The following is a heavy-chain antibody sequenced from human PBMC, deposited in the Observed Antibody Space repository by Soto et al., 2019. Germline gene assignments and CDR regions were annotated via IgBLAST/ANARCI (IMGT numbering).Heavy chain of an antibody. CDR3: ARSSSETVEYFQH. Sequence: PGESLKISCKGSGYSFTSCWIGWVRQMPGKGLEWMGIIYPGDSDTRYSPSFQGQVTISADKSISTAYLQWSSLKASDTAMYYCARSSSETVEYFQHWGQGTLVTVSS. D-gene: IGHD2-2*01. J-gene: IGHJ1*01. CDR1: GYSFTSCW. V-gene: IGHV5-51*01. CDR2: IYPGDSDT.